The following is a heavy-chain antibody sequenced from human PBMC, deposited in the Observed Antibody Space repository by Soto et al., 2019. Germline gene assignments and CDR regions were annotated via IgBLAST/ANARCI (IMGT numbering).Heavy chain of an antibody. CDR2: INPSGGST. D-gene: IGHD2-8*01. CDR3: ARDGSVDIVLMVYAGNFDY. J-gene: IGHJ4*02. Sequence: GASVKVSCKASGYTFTSYYMHWVRQAPGQGLVWMGIINPSGGSTSYAQKFQGRVTMTRDTSTSTVYMELSSLRSEDTAVYYCARDGSVDIVLMVYAGNFDYWGQGTLVTVSS. CDR1: GYTFTSYY. V-gene: IGHV1-46*03.